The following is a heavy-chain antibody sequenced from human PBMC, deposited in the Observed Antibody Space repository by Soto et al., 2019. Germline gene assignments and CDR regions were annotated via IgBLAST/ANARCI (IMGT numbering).Heavy chain of an antibody. J-gene: IGHJ6*02. CDR1: GCTFTGYY. CDR2: INPNSGGT. V-gene: IGHV1-2*04. CDR3: AVAGRYYYGMDV. D-gene: IGHD6-19*01. Sequence: VASVKVSCKASGCTFTGYYMHWVRQAPGQGLEWMGWINPNSGGTNYAQKFQGWVTMTRDTSISTAYMELSRLRSDDTAVYYCAVAGRYYYGMDVRGQGTTVTVSS.